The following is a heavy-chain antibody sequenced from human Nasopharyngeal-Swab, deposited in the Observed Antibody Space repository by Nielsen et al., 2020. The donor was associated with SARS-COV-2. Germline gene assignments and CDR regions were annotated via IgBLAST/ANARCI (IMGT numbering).Heavy chain of an antibody. D-gene: IGHD4-11*01. CDR3: ARGTADFTNPSFDF. V-gene: IGHV3-9*01. CDR2: INWNSGRK. J-gene: IGHJ4*02. CDR1: GFTFDDYA. Sequence: GGSLRLSCAASGFTFDDYAMHWVRQPPGEGLEWVSGINWNSGRKGYADSVKGRFTISRDNTKSSLYLQMDSLRTEDTALYYCARGTADFTNPSFDFWGQGNLVTVSS.